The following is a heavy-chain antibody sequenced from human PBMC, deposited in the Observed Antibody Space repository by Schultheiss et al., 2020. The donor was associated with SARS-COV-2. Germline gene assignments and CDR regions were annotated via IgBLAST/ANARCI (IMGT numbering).Heavy chain of an antibody. V-gene: IGHV3-30*03. CDR3: ARDKKPHVLLWFGVMDV. J-gene: IGHJ6*02. D-gene: IGHD3-10*01. CDR2: ISYDGSNK. Sequence: GGSLRLSCAASGFTFSSYGMHWVRQAPGKGLEWVAVISYDGSNKYYADSVKGRFTISRDNSKNTLYLQMNSLRAEDTAVYYCARDKKPHVLLWFGVMDVWGQGTTVTVSS. CDR1: GFTFSSYG.